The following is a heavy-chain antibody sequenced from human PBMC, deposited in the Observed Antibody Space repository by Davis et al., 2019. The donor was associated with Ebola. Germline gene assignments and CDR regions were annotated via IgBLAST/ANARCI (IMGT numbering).Heavy chain of an antibody. J-gene: IGHJ3*02. D-gene: IGHD3-3*02. V-gene: IGHV4-34*01. CDR3: ARGSLGRGTAFDI. Sequence: PSETLSLTCAVYGGSFSGYYWSWIRQPQGKGLEWIGEINHSGSTNYNPSLKSRVTISVDTSKNQFSLKLSSVTAADTAVYYCARGSLGRGTAFDIWGQGTMVTVSS. CDR1: GGSFSGYY. CDR2: INHSGST.